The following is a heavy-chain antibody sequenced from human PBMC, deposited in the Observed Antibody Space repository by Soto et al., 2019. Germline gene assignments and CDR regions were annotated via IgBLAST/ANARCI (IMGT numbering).Heavy chain of an antibody. D-gene: IGHD5-18*01. CDR2: IYWDDDK. CDR1: GFSLSTSGVG. V-gene: IGHV2-5*02. CDR3: AHSLMATAYYYYYGMDV. J-gene: IGHJ6*02. Sequence: SGPTLVNPTQTLTLTCTFSGFSLSTSGVGVGWIRQPPGKALEWLALIYWDDDKRYSPSLKSRLTITKDTSKNQVVLTMTNMDPVDTATYYCAHSLMATAYYYYYGMDVWGPGTTVTVAS.